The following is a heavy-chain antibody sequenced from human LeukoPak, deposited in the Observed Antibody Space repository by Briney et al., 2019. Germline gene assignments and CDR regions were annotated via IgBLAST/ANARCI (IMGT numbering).Heavy chain of an antibody. V-gene: IGHV3-74*01. J-gene: IGHJ4*02. CDR1: GFTFSRCW. CDR3: VRDVWGDRDSYFDY. CDR2: INIDGRSI. D-gene: IGHD2-8*01. Sequence: GGSLRLSCAASGFTFSRCWMRWVRQAPGKGLVWVSRINIDGRSISYAESAKGRFTMSRDNAENTLYLQMNNLRVDDTAVYYCVRDVWGDRDSYFDYWGQGTLVTVSS.